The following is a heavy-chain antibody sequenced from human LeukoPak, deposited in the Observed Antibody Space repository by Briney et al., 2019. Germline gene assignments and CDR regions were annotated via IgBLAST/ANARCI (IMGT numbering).Heavy chain of an antibody. D-gene: IGHD5-12*01. J-gene: IGHJ4*02. CDR3: ARHGLALDY. V-gene: IGHV4-61*02. CDR2: IYTSGST. CDR1: GGSISSGSYY. Sequence: SETLSLTCTVSGGSISSGSYYWSWIRQPAGKGLEWIGRIYTSGSTNYNPSLKSRVTISVDTSKNQFSLKLSSVTAADTAVYYCARHGLALDYWGQGTLVTVSS.